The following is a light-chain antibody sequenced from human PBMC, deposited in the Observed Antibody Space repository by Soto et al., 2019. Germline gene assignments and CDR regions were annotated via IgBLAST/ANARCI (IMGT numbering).Light chain of an antibody. CDR2: GAS. CDR3: QQYVISPHT. J-gene: IGKJ4*01. Sequence: EIVLTQSPGTLSLSPGERATLSCRASQSVSSSYLAWYQQKPGQAPRLLIYGASIRPTGIPDRFSGSGSGTDFTLIISRLDPEDFAVYYCQQYVISPHTFGGGTQGAIK. CDR1: QSVSSSY. V-gene: IGKV3-20*01.